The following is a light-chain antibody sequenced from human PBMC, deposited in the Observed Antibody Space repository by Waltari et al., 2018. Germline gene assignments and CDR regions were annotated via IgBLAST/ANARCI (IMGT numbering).Light chain of an antibody. CDR2: DAS. CDR3: QQYDHLPLT. V-gene: IGKV1-33*01. Sequence: DIQMTQSPSSLSASVGDRDTITCQPSQDITNSLSWYQQKPGRAPKLLIYDASTLETGVPSRFSGTGSGTDFTFSISSLQPEDFATYYCQQYDHLPLTFGGGTKVEI. CDR1: QDITNS. J-gene: IGKJ4*01.